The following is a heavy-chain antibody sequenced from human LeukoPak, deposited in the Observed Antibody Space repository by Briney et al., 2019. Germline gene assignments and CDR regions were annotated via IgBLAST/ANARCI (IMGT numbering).Heavy chain of an antibody. Sequence: PSETLSLTCTVSGGSISSSSYYWGWIRQPPGKGLEWIGSIYYSGSTYYNPSLKSRVTISVDTSKNQFSLKLSSVTAADTAVYYCARDGKLHGGDYWGQGTLVTVSS. D-gene: IGHD1-26*01. CDR2: IYYSGST. CDR3: ARDGKLHGGDY. V-gene: IGHV4-39*07. J-gene: IGHJ4*02. CDR1: GGSISSSSYY.